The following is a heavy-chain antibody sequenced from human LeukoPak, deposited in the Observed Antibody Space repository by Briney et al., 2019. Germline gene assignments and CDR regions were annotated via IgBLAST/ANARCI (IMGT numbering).Heavy chain of an antibody. V-gene: IGHV1-18*01. CDR1: GYTFTTYG. Sequence: ASVKVSCTASGYTFTTYGISWVRQAPGQGLEWMGWISGYNGNTNYAQKFQGRITMTTETSTSTAYMELRSLRSDDTAVYYCARSDISIVRGAMVWGQGTLVIVSS. J-gene: IGHJ4*02. CDR2: ISGYNGNT. D-gene: IGHD3-10*01. CDR3: ARSDISIVRGAMV.